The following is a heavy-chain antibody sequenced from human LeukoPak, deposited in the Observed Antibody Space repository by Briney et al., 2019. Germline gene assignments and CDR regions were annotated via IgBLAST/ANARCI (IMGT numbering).Heavy chain of an antibody. D-gene: IGHD4-23*01. J-gene: IGHJ5*02. CDR1: GGSISSYY. V-gene: IGHV4-59*01. CDR3: ARGATVATFDP. Sequence: SETLSLTCTVSGGSISSYYWSWIRQPPGKGLEWIGYIYHSGSTNYNPSLKSRVTISVDTSKNQFSLKLSSVTAADTAVYYCARGATVATFDPWGQGTLVTVSS. CDR2: IYHSGST.